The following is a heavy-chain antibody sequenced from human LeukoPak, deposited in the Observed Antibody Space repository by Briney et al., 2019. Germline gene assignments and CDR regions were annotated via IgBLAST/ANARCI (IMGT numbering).Heavy chain of an antibody. Sequence: TPSETLSLTCTVSGDSISSYYWSWIRQPPGKGLEYIGYTYHSGRTNYNPSLQSRATMSVDTSKNQFSLRLSSVTAADTAVYYCARDGAHYYDGSGFHHWFDPWGQGTLVTVSS. CDR2: TYHSGRT. J-gene: IGHJ5*02. CDR1: GDSISSYY. D-gene: IGHD3-22*01. CDR3: ARDGAHYYDGSGFHHWFDP. V-gene: IGHV4-59*01.